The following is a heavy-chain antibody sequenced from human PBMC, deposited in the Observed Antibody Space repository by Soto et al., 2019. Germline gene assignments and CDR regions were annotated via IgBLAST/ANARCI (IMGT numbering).Heavy chain of an antibody. CDR3: ARVAPPGDY. J-gene: IGHJ4*02. CDR1: GYTFTSYG. CDR2: ISAHNRNT. V-gene: IGHV1-18*01. Sequence: ASVKVSCKASGYTFTSYGISWVRQAPGQGLEWMGWISAHNRNTNYAQELQGRVTMTTDISTSTAYMELRSLRSDDTAVYYCARVAPPGDYWGQGTLVTVSS.